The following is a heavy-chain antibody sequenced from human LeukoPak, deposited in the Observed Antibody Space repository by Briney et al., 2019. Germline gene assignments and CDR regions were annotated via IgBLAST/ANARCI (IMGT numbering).Heavy chain of an antibody. CDR3: ARFSVAAAGTGWFDP. Sequence: SETLSLTCTVSGVSISSYCWSWIRQPPGKGLELIGYIYYSGSTNYNPSLKSRVTISVDTSKNHLSLKLSSVTAADTAVYYCARFSVAAAGTGWFDPWGQGTLVTVSA. CDR2: IYYSGST. D-gene: IGHD6-13*01. J-gene: IGHJ5*02. V-gene: IGHV4-59*01. CDR1: GVSISSYC.